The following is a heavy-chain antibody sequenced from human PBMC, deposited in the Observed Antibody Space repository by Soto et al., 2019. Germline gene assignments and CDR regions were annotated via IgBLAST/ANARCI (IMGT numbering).Heavy chain of an antibody. V-gene: IGHV3-30*18. CDR2: ISYDGSNK. Sequence: QVQLVESGGGVVQPGRSLSLSCAASGFTFSSYGMHWVRQAPGKGLEWGAVISYDGSNKYYADSVKGRFTISRDNSKNTLYLQMNSLRAEDTAVYYCAKDLGQWLEYYYYGMDVWGQGTTVTVSS. J-gene: IGHJ6*02. CDR1: GFTFSSYG. D-gene: IGHD6-19*01. CDR3: AKDLGQWLEYYYYGMDV.